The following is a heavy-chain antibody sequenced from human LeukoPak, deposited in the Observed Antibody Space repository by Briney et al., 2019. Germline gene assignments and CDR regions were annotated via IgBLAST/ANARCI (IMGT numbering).Heavy chain of an antibody. CDR1: GGSISSYY. D-gene: IGHD2/OR15-2a*01. J-gene: IGHJ6*02. CDR3: ARDLSGYGMDV. V-gene: IGHV4-59*01. Sequence: SETLSLTCTVSGGSISSYYWSWIRQPPGKGLEWIGYIYYSGSTNYNPSLKSRVTISVDTSKNQFSLKLSSVTAADTAVYYCARDLSGYGMDVWGQGTTVTVSS. CDR2: IYYSGST.